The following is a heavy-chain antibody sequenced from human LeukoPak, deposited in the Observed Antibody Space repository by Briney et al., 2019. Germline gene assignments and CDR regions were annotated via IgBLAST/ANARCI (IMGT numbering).Heavy chain of an antibody. D-gene: IGHD3-10*01. J-gene: IGHJ6*02. V-gene: IGHV3-43D*03. CDR2: MSWDGGST. CDR1: GFTFDDYA. CDR3: ARDEYYGSGDRVYYYYGMDV. Sequence: GGSLRLSCAASGFTFDDYAMHWVRQAPGEGLERVSLMSWDGGSTYYADSVKGRFTISRDNSKNSLYLQMNSLRAEDTAVDYCARDEYYGSGDRVYYYYGMDVWGQGTTVTVS.